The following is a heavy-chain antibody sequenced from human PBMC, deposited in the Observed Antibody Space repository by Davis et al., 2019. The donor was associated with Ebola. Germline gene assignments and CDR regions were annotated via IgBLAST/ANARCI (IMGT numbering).Heavy chain of an antibody. D-gene: IGHD1-1*01. CDR3: ARAQFPTTSDH. V-gene: IGHV1-18*04. CDR2: INPHNGNT. J-gene: IGHJ4*02. Sequence: ASVKVSCKTSGYTFTNYGITWLRQAPGQGLEWMGWINPHNGNTNYAQNVQGRVTMTTDTSTSTAYMEVGTLRSDDTAVYYCARAQFPTTSDHWGQGTLVTVSS. CDR1: GYTFTNYG.